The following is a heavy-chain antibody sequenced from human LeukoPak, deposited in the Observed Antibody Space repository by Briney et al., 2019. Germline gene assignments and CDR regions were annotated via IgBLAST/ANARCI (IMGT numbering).Heavy chain of an antibody. V-gene: IGHV3-53*01. CDR1: GFTISSNY. D-gene: IGHD2-15*01. CDR2: IYSGGST. J-gene: IGHJ4*02. Sequence: GGSLRLSCAASGFTISSNYMSWVRQAPGKGLEWASVIYSGGSTYYADSVKGRFTISRDNSKNTLYLQMNSLRAEDTAVYYCARGGTFPIFDYWGQGTLVTVSS. CDR3: ARGGTFPIFDY.